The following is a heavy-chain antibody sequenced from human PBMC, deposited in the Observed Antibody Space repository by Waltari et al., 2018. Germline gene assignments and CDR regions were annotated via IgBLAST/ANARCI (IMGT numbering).Heavy chain of an antibody. CDR3: ARGGLYGQQLLESAFEI. D-gene: IGHD6-13*01. J-gene: IGHJ3*02. Sequence: QVQLVQSGAEVKKPGSSVKVSCKASGGSFSTYPLTWVRQAPGQGLEWMGGIMPMLRTANYAQKFQERVSITTDGSMTTAYMELSSLTSEDTAVYYCARGGLYGQQLLESAFEIWGQGTQVTVSS. CDR1: GGSFSTYP. CDR2: IMPMLRTA. V-gene: IGHV1-69*05.